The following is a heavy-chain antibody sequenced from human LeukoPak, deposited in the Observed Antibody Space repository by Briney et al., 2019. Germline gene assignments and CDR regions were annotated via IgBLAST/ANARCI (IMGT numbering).Heavy chain of an antibody. D-gene: IGHD6-19*01. CDR3: ARDSALAQAVMFDY. J-gene: IGHJ4*02. V-gene: IGHV4-38-2*02. Sequence: SETLSLTFTVSGYSISSGYYWGWIRQPPGKGLEWTGSTDHSGSTYYNPSLKSRITISVDTSKNQFSLKLSSVTAADTAVYYCARDSALAQAVMFDYWGQGTLVTVSS. CDR1: GYSISSGYY. CDR2: TDHSGST.